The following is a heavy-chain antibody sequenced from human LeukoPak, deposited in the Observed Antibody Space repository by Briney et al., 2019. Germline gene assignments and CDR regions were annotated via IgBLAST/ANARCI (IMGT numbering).Heavy chain of an antibody. CDR3: AREISPADSSAAFDS. CDR1: GGSFSGCY. CDR2: INHSGST. D-gene: IGHD6-25*01. J-gene: IGHJ4*02. Sequence: SETLSLTCAAYGGSFSGCYWSWIRQPPGKGLEWIGEINHSGSTNYNPSLKSLVTISVNTSKNQFSLKLNSVTRADTAVYYCAREISPADSSAAFDSWRQGTLVTVSS. V-gene: IGHV4-34*01.